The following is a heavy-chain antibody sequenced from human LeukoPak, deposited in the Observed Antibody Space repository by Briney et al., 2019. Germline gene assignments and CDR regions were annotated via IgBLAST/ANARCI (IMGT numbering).Heavy chain of an antibody. CDR3: AREVVVDFYFDY. D-gene: IGHD3-22*01. CDR2: INPSGGST. J-gene: IGHJ4*02. Sequence: ASVMVSCKASGYTFTSYYMHWVRQAPGQGLEWMGIINPSGGSTSYAQKFQGRVTMTRDTSTSTVYMELSSLRSEDTAVYYCAREVVVDFYFDYWGQGTLVTVSS. V-gene: IGHV1-46*01. CDR1: GYTFTSYY.